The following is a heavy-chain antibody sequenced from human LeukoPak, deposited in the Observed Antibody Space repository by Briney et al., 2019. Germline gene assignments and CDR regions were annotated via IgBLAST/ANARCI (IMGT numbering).Heavy chain of an antibody. J-gene: IGHJ4*02. CDR1: GGTFSSYA. D-gene: IGHD5-12*01. CDR2: IIPIFGTA. V-gene: IGHV1-69*13. CDR3: ARDEDGSGYDFGY. Sequence: SVKVSCKASGGTFSSYAISWVRQAPGQGLGWMGGIIPIFGTANYAQKFQGRVTITADESTSTAYMELSSLRSEDTAVYYCARDEDGSGYDFGYWGQGTLVTVSS.